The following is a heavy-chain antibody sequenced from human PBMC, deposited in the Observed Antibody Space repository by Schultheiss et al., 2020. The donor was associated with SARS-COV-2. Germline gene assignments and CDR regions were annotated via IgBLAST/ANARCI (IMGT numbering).Heavy chain of an antibody. Sequence: SETLSLTCTVSGGSISTYYWSWIRQPPGKGLEWIGYIYYIGSTNYNPSLKSRVTMSVDTSKNQFSLQLNSVTPEDTAVYYCARDQGHSGEDAFDIWGQGTMVTVSS. J-gene: IGHJ3*02. CDR1: GGSISTYY. V-gene: IGHV4-59*12. D-gene: IGHD3-10*01. CDR2: IYYIGST. CDR3: ARDQGHSGEDAFDI.